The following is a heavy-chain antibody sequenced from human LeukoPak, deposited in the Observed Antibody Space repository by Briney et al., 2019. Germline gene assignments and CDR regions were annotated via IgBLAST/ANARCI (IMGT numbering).Heavy chain of an antibody. J-gene: IGHJ6*02. CDR2: IYSGGST. V-gene: IGHV3-53*01. CDR3: ARERIDYGDYDYYYYYGMDV. D-gene: IGHD4-17*01. CDR1: GFTVSSNF. Sequence: GGSLRLSCAASGFTVSSNFMSRVRQAPGKGLEWVSVIYSGGSTYYADSVKGRFTISRDNSKNTLYLQMNSLRAEDTAVYYCARERIDYGDYDYYYYYGMDVWGQGTTVTVSS.